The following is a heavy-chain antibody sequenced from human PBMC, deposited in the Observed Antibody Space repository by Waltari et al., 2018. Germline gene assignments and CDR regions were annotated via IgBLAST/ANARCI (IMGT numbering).Heavy chain of an antibody. Sequence: EVQLLESGGGLVQPGGSLRLSCAASGFTFSSYAMSWVRQAPGKGLEWGPAISGSGGSTYYADSVKGRFTISRDKSKNTLYLQMNSLRAEDTAVYYCAKDRDYDFWSGYYDYYYYYGMDVWGQGTTVTVSS. D-gene: IGHD3-3*01. CDR3: AKDRDYDFWSGYYDYYYYYGMDV. CDR2: ISGSGGST. J-gene: IGHJ6*02. CDR1: GFTFSSYA. V-gene: IGHV3-23*01.